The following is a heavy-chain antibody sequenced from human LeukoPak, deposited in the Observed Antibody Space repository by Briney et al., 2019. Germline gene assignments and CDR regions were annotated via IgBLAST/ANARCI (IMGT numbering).Heavy chain of an antibody. J-gene: IGHJ4*02. CDR3: AATAHYDSSGYYSHSFDY. V-gene: IGHV1-2*02. Sequence: ASVKVSCKASGYTFTGYYMHCVRQAPGQGLEWMGWINPNSGGTNYAQKFQGRVTMTRDTSISTAYMELSRLRSDDTAVYYCAATAHYDSSGYYSHSFDYWGQGTLVTVSS. CDR2: INPNSGGT. D-gene: IGHD3-22*01. CDR1: GYTFTGYY.